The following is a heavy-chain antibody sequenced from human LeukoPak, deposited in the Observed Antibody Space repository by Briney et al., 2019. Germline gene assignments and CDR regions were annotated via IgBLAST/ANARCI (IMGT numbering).Heavy chain of an antibody. J-gene: IGHJ4*02. Sequence: GESLKISCKGSGYSFTNYWIGWVRQMPGKGLEWMGIMHPGDSDIRYSPSFQGQVTISADRSISTAYLQWSSLKTSDTAMYYCILTYTSIVYWGQGSLVTVSS. V-gene: IGHV5-51*01. CDR2: MHPGDSDI. CDR3: ILTYTSIVY. D-gene: IGHD2-2*02. CDR1: GYSFTNYW.